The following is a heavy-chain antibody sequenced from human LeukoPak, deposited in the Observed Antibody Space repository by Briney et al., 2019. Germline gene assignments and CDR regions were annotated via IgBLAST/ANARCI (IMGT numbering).Heavy chain of an antibody. D-gene: IGHD2-15*01. CDR1: GYTFTSYA. CDR3: ARDHSARYCSGGSCPVDY. V-gene: IGHV1-69*04. Sequence: ASVKVSCKASGYTFTSYAISWVRQAPGQGLEWMGRIIPILGIANYAQKFQGRVTITADKSTSTAYMELSSLRSEDTAVYYCARDHSARYCSGGSCPVDYWGQGTLVTVSS. CDR2: IIPILGIA. J-gene: IGHJ4*02.